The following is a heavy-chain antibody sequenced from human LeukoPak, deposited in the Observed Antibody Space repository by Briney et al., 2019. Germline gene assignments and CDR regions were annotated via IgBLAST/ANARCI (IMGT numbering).Heavy chain of an antibody. CDR2: IRYDGSNK. CDR1: GFTFSSYG. Sequence: GGSLRLSCAASGFTFSSYGMHWVRQAPGKGLEWVAFIRYDGSNKYYADSVKGRFTISRDNSKNTLYLQMNSLRAEDTAVYYCARVYQDFFDYWGQGTLVTVSS. V-gene: IGHV3-30*02. D-gene: IGHD2-2*01. J-gene: IGHJ4*02. CDR3: ARVYQDFFDY.